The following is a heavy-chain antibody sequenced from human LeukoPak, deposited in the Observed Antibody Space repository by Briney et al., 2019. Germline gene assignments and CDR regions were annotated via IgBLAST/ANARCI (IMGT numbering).Heavy chain of an antibody. Sequence: GGSLRLSCAASGFTFSDFYFNWIRQTPGKGLEWVSYINTASSMHYADSVKGRFTIYRDNARNSLYLQMGNLRVEDTAVYYCARGSWRPGTILDYWGQGILVTVSS. CDR3: ARGSWRPGTILDY. V-gene: IGHV3-11*01. D-gene: IGHD1-14*01. CDR1: GFTFSDFY. CDR2: INTASSM. J-gene: IGHJ4*02.